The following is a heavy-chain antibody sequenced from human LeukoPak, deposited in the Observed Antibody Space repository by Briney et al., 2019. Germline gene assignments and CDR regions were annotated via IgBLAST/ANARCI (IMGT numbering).Heavy chain of an antibody. CDR2: IYPGDSDT. CDR3: AGARLRSGFDH. CDR1: GYSFTSYW. Sequence: KVGESLKISCKGSGYSFTSYWIGWVRQMPGKGLGWMGIIYPGDSDTRYSPSFQGQVTILADKSISTAYLQWSSLKASDTAMYYCAGARLRSGFDHWGQGTLVTVSS. V-gene: IGHV5-51*01. D-gene: IGHD4-17*01. J-gene: IGHJ5*02.